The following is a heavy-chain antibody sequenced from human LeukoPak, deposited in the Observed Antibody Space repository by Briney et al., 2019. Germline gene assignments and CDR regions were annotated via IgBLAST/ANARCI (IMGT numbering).Heavy chain of an antibody. CDR1: GFTFSSYW. J-gene: IGHJ6*04. CDR2: IKQDGSEK. CDR3: AELGITMIGGV. Sequence: GGSLRLSCAASGFTFSSYWMTWVRQAPGKGLEWVANIKQDGSEKYYVDSVKGRFTISRDNARNSLYLQMNSLRAEDTAVYYCAELGITMIGGVWGKGTTVTISS. D-gene: IGHD3-10*02. V-gene: IGHV3-7*01.